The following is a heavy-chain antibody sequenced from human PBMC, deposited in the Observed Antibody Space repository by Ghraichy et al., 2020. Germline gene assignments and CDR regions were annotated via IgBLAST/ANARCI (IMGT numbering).Heavy chain of an antibody. J-gene: IGHJ4*02. D-gene: IGHD4-23*01. CDR2: ISPFNGNT. CDR1: GYTFTSYG. V-gene: IGHV1-18*01. CDR3: ARDQDIWTTVVTGLFDY. Sequence: ASVKVSCKASGYTFTSYGISWVRQAPGQGLEWMGWISPFNGNTNYVQEFQGRVTMTTDTSASTAYMELRSLRSDDTAVYYCARDQDIWTTVVTGLFDYWGQGTLVTVSS.